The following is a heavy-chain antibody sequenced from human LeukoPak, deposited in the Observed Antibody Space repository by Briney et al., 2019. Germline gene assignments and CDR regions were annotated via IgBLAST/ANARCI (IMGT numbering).Heavy chain of an antibody. Sequence: GESLKISCKGSGYSFTSYWIGWVRQMPGKGLEWMGIIYPGDSDTRYSPSFQGQVTISADKSISTAYLQWSSLRAEDTAVYYCATWYNWNDPEAFDIWGQGTMVTVSS. CDR1: GYSFTSYW. V-gene: IGHV5-51*01. D-gene: IGHD1-20*01. CDR2: IYPGDSDT. J-gene: IGHJ3*02. CDR3: ATWYNWNDPEAFDI.